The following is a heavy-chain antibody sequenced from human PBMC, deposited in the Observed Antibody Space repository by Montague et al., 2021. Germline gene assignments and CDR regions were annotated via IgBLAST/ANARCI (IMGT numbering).Heavy chain of an antibody. CDR2: TYCGSKWYY. CDR3: TRSITVVRGLLSDP. J-gene: IGHJ5*02. V-gene: IGHV6-1*01. D-gene: IGHD3-10*01. CDR1: GDSVSSNSAA. Sequence: CAISGDSVSSNSAAWNWIRQSPSRGLEWLGRTYCGSKWYYDYAVSVKSRITIHPDTSKNQFSLQLNSVTPEDTAVYYCTRSITVVRGLLSDPWGQGTLVTVSS.